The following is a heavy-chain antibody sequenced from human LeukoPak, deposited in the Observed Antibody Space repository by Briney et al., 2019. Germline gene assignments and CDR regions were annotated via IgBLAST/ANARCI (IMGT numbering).Heavy chain of an antibody. Sequence: PGGSLRLSCAASGFTFSSYAMYWVRQAPGKGLEWVLGVSDSGDGTHYADSVKGRFTISRDNSKNTLYLQMNSLRAEDTAVYYCAKDLFRAFDIWGQGTMVTVSS. D-gene: IGHD3-3*01. V-gene: IGHV3-23*01. CDR2: VSDSGDGT. CDR3: AKDLFRAFDI. CDR1: GFTFSSYA. J-gene: IGHJ3*02.